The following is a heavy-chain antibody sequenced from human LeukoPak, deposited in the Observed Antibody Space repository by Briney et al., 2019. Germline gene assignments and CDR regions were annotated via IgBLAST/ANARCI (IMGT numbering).Heavy chain of an antibody. D-gene: IGHD2-8*01. CDR3: AKEGSVCTDGICRYFDY. CDR1: GFAFHGSA. CDR2: INTNSDTT. Sequence: GGSLRLSCAASGFAFHGSAMHWVRQAPGRGLEWVSSINTNSDTTDYADSVKGRFTNSRDNGKNSLYLQMNSVRGDDTAFYYCAKEGSVCTDGICRYFDYWGQGTLVTVSS. V-gene: IGHV3-9*01. J-gene: IGHJ4*02.